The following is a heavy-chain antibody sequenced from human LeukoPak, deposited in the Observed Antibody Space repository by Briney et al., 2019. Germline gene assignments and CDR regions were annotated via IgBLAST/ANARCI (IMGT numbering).Heavy chain of an antibody. Sequence: ASVKVSCKASGGTFSNYAISWVRQAPGQGLEWMGRIIPILGIANYAQKFQGRVTITADKSTSTAYMELSSLRSEDTAVYYCARDEGSDYGGNANYYYYGMDVWGQGTTVTVSS. CDR2: IIPILGIA. CDR3: ARDEGSDYGGNANYYYYGMDV. D-gene: IGHD4-23*01. J-gene: IGHJ6*02. CDR1: GGTFSNYA. V-gene: IGHV1-69*04.